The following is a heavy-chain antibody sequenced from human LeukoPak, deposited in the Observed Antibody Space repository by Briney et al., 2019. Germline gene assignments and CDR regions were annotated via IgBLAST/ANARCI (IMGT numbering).Heavy chain of an antibody. CDR1: GYSISGGYY. CDR2: IYHSGST. V-gene: IGHV4-38-2*01. J-gene: IGHJ5*02. CDR3: ARGPSSSDWFDP. D-gene: IGHD6-6*01. Sequence: PSETLSLTCAVSGYSISGGYYWGWIRQPPGKGLEWIGSIYHSGSTYYNPSLKSRVTISVDTSKNQFSLKLSSVTAADTAVYYCARGPSSSDWFDPWGQGTLVTVSS.